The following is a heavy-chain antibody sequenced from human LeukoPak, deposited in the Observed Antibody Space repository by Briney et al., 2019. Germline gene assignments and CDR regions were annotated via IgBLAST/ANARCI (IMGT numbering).Heavy chain of an antibody. J-gene: IGHJ4*02. Sequence: GGSLRLSCAASGFTFSSYAMSWVRQAPGKGLEWVSAISGSGGSTYYADSVKGRFTISRDNSKNTLYLQMNSLRAEDTAVYYCAKGAKLGITGTTVYFDYWGQGTLVTVSS. CDR2: ISGSGGST. CDR1: GFTFSSYA. CDR3: AKGAKLGITGTTVYFDY. V-gene: IGHV3-23*01. D-gene: IGHD1-7*01.